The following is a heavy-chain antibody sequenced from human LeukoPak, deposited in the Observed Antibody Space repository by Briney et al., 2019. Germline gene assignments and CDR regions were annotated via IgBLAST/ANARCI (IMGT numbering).Heavy chain of an antibody. CDR1: GGTFSSYA. CDR3: ARDRGAMVPNWFDP. D-gene: IGHD3-10*01. J-gene: IGHJ5*02. CDR2: IIPIFGTA. V-gene: IGHV1-69*13. Sequence: ASVKVSCKASGGTFSSYAISWVRQAPGQGLEWMGGIIPIFGTASYAQKFQGRVTITADESTSTAYMELSSLRSEDTAVYYCARDRGAMVPNWFDPWGQGTLVTVSS.